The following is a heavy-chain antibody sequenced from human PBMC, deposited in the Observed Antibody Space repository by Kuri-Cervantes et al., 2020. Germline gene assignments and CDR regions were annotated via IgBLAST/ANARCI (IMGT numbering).Heavy chain of an antibody. J-gene: IGHJ4*02. CDR1: GFTFNDAW. Sequence: GESLKISCAASGFTFNDAWMSWVRQAPGKGLEWVSYISSSGSTIYYADSVKGRFTISRDNAKNSLYLQMNSLRAEDTAVYYCARDRGYDSPFDYWGQGTQVTVSS. CDR2: ISSSGSTI. D-gene: IGHD5-12*01. V-gene: IGHV3-11*01. CDR3: ARDRGYDSPFDY.